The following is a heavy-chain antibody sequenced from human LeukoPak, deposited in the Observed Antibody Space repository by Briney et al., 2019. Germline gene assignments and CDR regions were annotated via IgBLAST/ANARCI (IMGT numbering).Heavy chain of an antibody. CDR2: IVVGSGDT. V-gene: IGHV1-58*02. CDR1: GFTFTSSA. Sequence: GTSVQVSCKASGFTFTSSAMQWVRQARGQRLEWIGWIVVGSGDTNYAQKFQERVTITRYMSTSTAYMELSSLRSEDTAVYYCAAPTYDYGGNSDQSSWYFDLWGRGTLVTVSS. J-gene: IGHJ2*01. CDR3: AAPTYDYGGNSDQSSWYFDL. D-gene: IGHD4-23*01.